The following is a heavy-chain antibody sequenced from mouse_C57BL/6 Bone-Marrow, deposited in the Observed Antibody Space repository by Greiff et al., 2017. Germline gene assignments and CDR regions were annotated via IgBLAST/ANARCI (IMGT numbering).Heavy chain of an antibody. V-gene: IGHV14-4*01. Sequence: VQLQQSGAELVRPGASVKLSCTASGFNFKDDYMHWVKQRPEQGLEWIGWIVPENGDTKSASKFQGKATITADTSSNTAYLQRSSLTAEDTAVYYCTQTRSWFAFWGQGTLVTVSA. J-gene: IGHJ3*01. CDR1: GFNFKDDY. CDR2: IVPENGDT. CDR3: TQTRSWFAF.